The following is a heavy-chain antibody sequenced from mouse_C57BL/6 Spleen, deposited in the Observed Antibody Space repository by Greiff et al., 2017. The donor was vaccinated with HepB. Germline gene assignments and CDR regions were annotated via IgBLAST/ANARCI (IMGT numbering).Heavy chain of an antibody. D-gene: IGHD3-2*02. CDR3: ARQLRDGLWAMDD. CDR2: IDPSDSYT. V-gene: IGHV1-50*01. Sequence: WVKQRPGQGLEWIGEIDPSDSYTNYNQKFKGKATLTVDTSSSTAYMQLSSLTSEDSAVYYCARQLRDGLWAMDDWGQGTSVTVSS. J-gene: IGHJ4*01.